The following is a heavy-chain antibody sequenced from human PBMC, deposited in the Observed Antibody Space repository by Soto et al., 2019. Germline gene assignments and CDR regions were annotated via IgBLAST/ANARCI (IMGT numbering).Heavy chain of an antibody. D-gene: IGHD2-15*01. V-gene: IGHV4-30-4*01. J-gene: IGHJ6*02. CDR3: ARDAPRKLTYSFYGMDV. CDR1: GVSSNSPDAY. Sequence: SETMCLTCTVSGVSSNSPDAYWSWIRQPPGKGLEWIGYTYHSGSTYYNPSLKSRVTISLDTSKNQFSLKLTSVTAADTAVYYCARDAPRKLTYSFYGMDVWGQGTTVTVSS. CDR2: TYHSGST.